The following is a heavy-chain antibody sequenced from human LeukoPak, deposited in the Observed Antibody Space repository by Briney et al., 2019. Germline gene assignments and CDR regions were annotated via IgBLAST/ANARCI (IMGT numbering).Heavy chain of an antibody. J-gene: IGHJ4*02. Sequence: GGSLRLSCAASGFTFSDYYMSWSRRAPGKGLEWVSYISRSGSTIYYADSVKGRVTSSRDNAKNSRYLQMNSLRAEDTAVYYCAREDILDYFDSGSYYNPPDYWGQGPLVTVSS. CDR2: ISRSGSTI. D-gene: IGHD3-10*01. CDR1: GFTFSDYY. CDR3: AREDILDYFDSGSYYNPPDY. V-gene: IGHV3-11*01.